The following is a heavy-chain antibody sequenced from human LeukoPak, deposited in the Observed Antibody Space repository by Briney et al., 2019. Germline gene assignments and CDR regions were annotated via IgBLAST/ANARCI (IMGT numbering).Heavy chain of an antibody. V-gene: IGHV4-59*08. Sequence: SETLSLTCTVSGGPLRDLYWSWIRLPPGRGLEWIGYTYYSGSTSYNPSLESRVAISVDMSKSQFSLELSSVTAADTAIYYCTRHKRWLQFPDAFDVWGQGTMVTVSS. CDR3: TRHKRWLQFPDAFDV. D-gene: IGHD5-24*01. CDR1: GGPLRDLY. CDR2: TYYSGST. J-gene: IGHJ3*01.